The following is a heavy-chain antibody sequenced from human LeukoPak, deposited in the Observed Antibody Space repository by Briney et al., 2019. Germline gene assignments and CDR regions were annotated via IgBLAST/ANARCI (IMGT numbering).Heavy chain of an antibody. CDR3: ATLVNYDILTGYYDNWFDP. Sequence: ASVKVSCKVSGYTLTELSMHWVRQAPGEGLEWMGGFDPEDGETIYAQKFQGRVTMTKDTSTDTAYMELSSLRSEDTAVYYCATLVNYDILTGYYDNWFDPWGQGTLVTVSS. CDR2: FDPEDGET. V-gene: IGHV1-24*01. J-gene: IGHJ5*02. CDR1: GYTLTELS. D-gene: IGHD3-9*01.